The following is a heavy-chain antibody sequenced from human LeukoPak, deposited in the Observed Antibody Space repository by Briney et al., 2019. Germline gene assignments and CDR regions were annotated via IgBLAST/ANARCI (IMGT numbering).Heavy chain of an antibody. J-gene: IGHJ4*02. D-gene: IGHD3-22*01. CDR3: ANYDSSAYRHDY. CDR1: GGSISSSNW. Sequence: PSGTPSLTCAVSGGSISSSNWWSWVRQPPGKGLEWIGEIYHSGSTNYNPSLKSRVTISVDKSKNQFSLKLSSVTAAGTAVYYCANYDSSAYRHDYWGQGTLVTVSS. CDR2: IYHSGST. V-gene: IGHV4-4*02.